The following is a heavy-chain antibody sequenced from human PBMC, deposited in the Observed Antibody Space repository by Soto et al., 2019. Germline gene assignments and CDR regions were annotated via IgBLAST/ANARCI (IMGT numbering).Heavy chain of an antibody. Sequence: PCGSLKLSCAASGFTFSSYGMHGVRQAPGEGLEWVAVIWYDGSNKYYADSVKGRFTISRDNSKNTLYLQMNSLRAEDTAVYYCARDLNYYDSSGYYLSFDYWGQGTLVTVSS. CDR3: ARDLNYYDSSGYYLSFDY. V-gene: IGHV3-33*01. CDR1: GFTFSSYG. J-gene: IGHJ4*02. D-gene: IGHD3-22*01. CDR2: IWYDGSNK.